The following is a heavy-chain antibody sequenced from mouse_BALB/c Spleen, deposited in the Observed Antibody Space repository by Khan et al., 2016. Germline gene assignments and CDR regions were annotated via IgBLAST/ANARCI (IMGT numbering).Heavy chain of an antibody. CDR2: ISYSGST. CDR3: ARRSGGNTWFAY. CDR1: GYSITSDYA. J-gene: IGHJ3*01. V-gene: IGHV3-2*02. D-gene: IGHD1-1*02. Sequence: EVQLQESGPGLVKPSQSLSLTCTVTGYSITSDYAWNWIRQFPGNKLEWMGYISYSGSTSYNPSLKSRISITRDTSKNQFFMQLNSVTTEDTATYYWARRSGGNTWFAYWSQGTIVTVSA.